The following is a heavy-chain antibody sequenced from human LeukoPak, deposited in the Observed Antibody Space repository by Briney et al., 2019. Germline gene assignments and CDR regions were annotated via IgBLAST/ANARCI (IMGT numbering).Heavy chain of an antibody. CDR1: GDSISGSY. CDR2: LSYSGTT. D-gene: IGHD2-21*02. CDR3: ARGPSNRHIVVVTPRVRPFDY. J-gene: IGHJ4*02. V-gene: IGHV4-59*12. Sequence: SETLSLTCAVSGDSISGSYWSWIRQPPGKGLEWIGFLSYSGTTSYNPSLKSRLTISVDTSKNQFSLKLGSVTAADMAVYYCARGPSNRHIVVVTPRVRPFDYWGQGTLVTVSS.